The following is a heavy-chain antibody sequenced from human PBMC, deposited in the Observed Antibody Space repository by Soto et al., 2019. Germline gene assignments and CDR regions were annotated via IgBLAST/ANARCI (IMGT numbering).Heavy chain of an antibody. V-gene: IGHV3-33*01. D-gene: IGHD6-13*01. Sequence: QEQLVESGGGVVQSGRSLRLSCAASGFIFSTYGMHWVRQAPGKGLEWVALIWHDGSEKYYADSVKGRFTITRDNSKNTLYLQMNSLRAEDTAVYFCARPAGHYYYYMDVWGIGNTVTVSS. CDR1: GFIFSTYG. J-gene: IGHJ6*03. CDR2: IWHDGSEK. CDR3: ARPAGHYYYYMDV.